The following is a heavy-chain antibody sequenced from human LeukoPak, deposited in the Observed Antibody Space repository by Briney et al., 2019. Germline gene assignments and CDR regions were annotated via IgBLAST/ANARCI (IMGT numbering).Heavy chain of an antibody. CDR1: GFTLSSYA. Sequence: PGRSLRLSCAASGFTLSSYAMHWVRQAPGKGLEWVAVISYDGSNKYYADSVKGRFTISRDNSKNTLYLQMNSLRAEDTAVHYCAPTRGGYEGGFDYWGQGTLVTVSS. D-gene: IGHD1-1*01. V-gene: IGHV3-30*04. J-gene: IGHJ4*02. CDR2: ISYDGSNK. CDR3: APTRGGYEGGFDY.